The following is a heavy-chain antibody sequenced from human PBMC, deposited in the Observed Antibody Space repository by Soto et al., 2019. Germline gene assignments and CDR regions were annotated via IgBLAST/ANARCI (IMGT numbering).Heavy chain of an antibody. CDR2: IYTSGST. V-gene: IGHV4-4*07. CDR3: ARDSRWYCSGGSCSYYYYGMDV. D-gene: IGHD2-15*01. J-gene: IGHJ6*02. Sequence: SETLSLTCTVSGGSISSYYWSWIRQPAGKGLEWIGRIYTSGSTNYNPSLKSRVTMSVDTSKNQFSLKLSSVTAADTAVYYCARDSRWYCSGGSCSYYYYGMDVWGQGTTVTVYS. CDR1: GGSISSYY.